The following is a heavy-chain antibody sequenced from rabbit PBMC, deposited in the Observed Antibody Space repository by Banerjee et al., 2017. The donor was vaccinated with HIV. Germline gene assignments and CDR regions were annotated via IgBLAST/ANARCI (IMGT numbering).Heavy chain of an antibody. V-gene: IGHV1S40*01. D-gene: IGHD8-1*01. CDR2: IYNYDGIT. J-gene: IGHJ6*01. CDR1: GFTLSDYY. Sequence: QSLEESGGDLVKPGASLTLTCTASGFTLSDYYMCWVRQAPGKGLEWIACIYNYDGITYYASWAKGRFTISKSSSTTVTLRMTSLTAADTATYFCARDTGSSFSSYGMDLWGPGTLVTVS. CDR3: ARDTGSSFSSYGMDL.